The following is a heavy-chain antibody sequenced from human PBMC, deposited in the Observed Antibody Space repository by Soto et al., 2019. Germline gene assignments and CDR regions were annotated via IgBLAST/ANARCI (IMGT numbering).Heavy chain of an antibody. CDR2: INHSGST. D-gene: IGHD3-3*01. V-gene: IGHV4-34*01. CDR3: ARAYDFCSGYYTGQHSKYFDY. CDR1: GESFSGYY. Sequence: SETLSLTCAVYGESFSGYYWSWIRQPPGKGLERIGEINHSGSTNYNPSLKSRVTISVDTSKNQFSLKLSSVTAADTAVYYCARAYDFCSGYYTGQHSKYFDYWGQGTLVTVSS. J-gene: IGHJ4*02.